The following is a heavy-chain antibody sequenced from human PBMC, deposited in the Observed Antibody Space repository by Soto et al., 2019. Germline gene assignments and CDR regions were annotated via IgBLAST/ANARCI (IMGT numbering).Heavy chain of an antibody. CDR3: ARDGVAAGNINFDY. CDR1: GYIFTKSA. Sequence: ASVKVSCKASGYIFTKSAMHWVRQAPGQRLEWMGWISGGNGNTKYSPKLQDRVTITRDTSASTAYMELSSLRSEDTALYYCARDGVAAGNINFDYWGQGTLVTVSS. V-gene: IGHV1-3*01. J-gene: IGHJ4*02. D-gene: IGHD6-25*01. CDR2: ISGGNGNT.